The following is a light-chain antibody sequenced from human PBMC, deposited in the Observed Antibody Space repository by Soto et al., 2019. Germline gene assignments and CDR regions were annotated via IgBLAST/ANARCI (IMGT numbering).Light chain of an antibody. CDR3: QQYYSTPYT. CDR1: QXVLYSSNNKNY. CDR2: WAS. J-gene: IGKJ2*01. Sequence: DIVMTQSPDSLAVSLGERATINCKSSQXVLYSSNNKNYLAWYQQKPGQPPKLLIYWASTRESGVPDRFSGSGSGTDFTLTISSLQAEDVAVYYCQQYYSTPYTFGQGTKLEIK. V-gene: IGKV4-1*01.